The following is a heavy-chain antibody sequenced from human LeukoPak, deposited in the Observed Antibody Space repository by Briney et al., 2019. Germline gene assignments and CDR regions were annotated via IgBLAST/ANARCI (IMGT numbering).Heavy chain of an antibody. D-gene: IGHD6-13*01. CDR3: ARHQGAAAGPGDFDY. CDR1: GYSFTSYW. CDR2: IYPGDSDT. J-gene: IGHJ4*02. V-gene: IGHV5-51*01. Sequence: GESLKISCKGSGYSFTSYWIGWVRQMPGKGLEWMGTIYPGDSDTRYSPSFQGQVTISADKSISTAYLQWSSLKASDTAMYYCARHQGAAAGPGDFDYWGQGTLVTVSS.